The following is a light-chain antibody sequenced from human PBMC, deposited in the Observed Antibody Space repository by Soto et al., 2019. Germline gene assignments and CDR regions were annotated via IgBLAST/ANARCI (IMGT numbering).Light chain of an antibody. CDR1: DIGSKD. CDR3: QVWDSTTDHQV. CDR2: DDR. V-gene: IGLV3-21*02. J-gene: IGLJ3*02. Sequence: SYELTQPPSVSVAPGQTASIPCGGNDIGSKDVHWYQQRPGQAPLLVVEDDRDRPSGIPERFSGSASGNTATLTISGVEAGDKADYYCQVWDSTTDHQVFGGGSKLTVL.